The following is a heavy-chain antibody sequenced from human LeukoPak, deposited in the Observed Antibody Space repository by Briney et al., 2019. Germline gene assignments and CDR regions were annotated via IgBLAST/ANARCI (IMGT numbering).Heavy chain of an antibody. CDR3: ARRFWYSSGWYYFDY. CDR1: GFTFSSYE. Sequence: GGSLRLSCAASGFTFSSYEMNWVRQAPGKGLEWVSYISSSGSTIYYADSMKGRFTISRDNAKNSLYLQMNSLRAEDTAVYYCARRFWYSSGWYYFDYWGQGTLVTVSS. V-gene: IGHV3-48*03. D-gene: IGHD6-19*01. CDR2: ISSSGSTI. J-gene: IGHJ4*02.